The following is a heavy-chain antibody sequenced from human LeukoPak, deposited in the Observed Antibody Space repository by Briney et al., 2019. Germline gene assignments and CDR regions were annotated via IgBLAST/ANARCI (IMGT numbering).Heavy chain of an antibody. CDR1: GYSFTTYG. CDR3: ARVPDILTGYWVDY. V-gene: IGHV1-69*06. J-gene: IGHJ4*02. CDR2: IIPIFGTA. Sequence: GASVKVSCKASGYSFTTYGISWVRQAPGQGLEWMGGIIPIFGTANYAQKFQGRVTITADKSTSTAYMELSSLRSEDTAVYYCARVPDILTGYWVDYWGQGTLVTVSS. D-gene: IGHD3-9*01.